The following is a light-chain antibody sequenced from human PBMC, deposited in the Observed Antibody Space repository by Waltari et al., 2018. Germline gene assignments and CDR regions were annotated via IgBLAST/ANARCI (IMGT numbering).Light chain of an antibody. CDR3: NSRDSSGVL. V-gene: IGLV3-19*01. Sequence: SSELTQDPAVSVALGQTVRITCQGDSLRTYSANWYQQNPGQAPVLVIYGKNYRPSGIPDRFSGSSSGSTASLTITGAQAEDEADYYCNSRDSSGVLFGGGTKLTVL. CDR2: GKN. J-gene: IGLJ2*01. CDR1: SLRTYS.